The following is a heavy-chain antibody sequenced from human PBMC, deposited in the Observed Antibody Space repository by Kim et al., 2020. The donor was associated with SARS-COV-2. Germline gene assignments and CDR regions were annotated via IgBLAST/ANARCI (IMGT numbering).Heavy chain of an antibody. J-gene: IGHJ4*02. Sequence: SETLSLTCAVYGGSFSGYYWSWIRQPPGKGLEWIGEINHMGSTNSNPSLKSRVTISADTSKKQFSLKLSSVTAADTAVYYCARGPSYSGTYSWWGQGTLVTVSS. CDR2: INHMGST. V-gene: IGHV4-34*01. CDR1: GGSFSGYY. D-gene: IGHD1-26*01. CDR3: ARGPSYSGTYSW.